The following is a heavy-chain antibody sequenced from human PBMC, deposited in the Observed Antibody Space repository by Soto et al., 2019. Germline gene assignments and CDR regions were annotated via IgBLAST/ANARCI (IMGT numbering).Heavy chain of an antibody. D-gene: IGHD3-10*01. CDR1: GGSISSTNW. CDR3: GRWLGTSYGMDV. CDR2: IYHNGSP. J-gene: IGHJ6*02. V-gene: IGHV4-4*02. Sequence: SETLSLTCGVSGGSISSTNWWSWVRQSPGKGLEWIGEIYHNGSPDYNPSLKSRVTISVDKSKNHVFLKLTSVTAADTAMYFCGRWLGTSYGMDVWGQGTAVTVSS.